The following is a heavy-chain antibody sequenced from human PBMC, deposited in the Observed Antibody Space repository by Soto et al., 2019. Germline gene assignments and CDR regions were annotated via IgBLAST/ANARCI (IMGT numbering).Heavy chain of an antibody. CDR2: IRNKANNYAT. V-gene: IGHV3-73*01. Sequence: PGGSLRLSCAASGFTFSGSAIHWVRQAPGKGLEWVGRIRNKANNYATAYAASVKGRFTISRDGSKNTAYLQMNSLKTEDTAVYYCTRHDPSIPAYYYYYMDVWGKGTPVTVSS. J-gene: IGHJ6*03. CDR1: GFTFSGSA. D-gene: IGHD2-21*01. CDR3: TRHDPSIPAYYYYYMDV.